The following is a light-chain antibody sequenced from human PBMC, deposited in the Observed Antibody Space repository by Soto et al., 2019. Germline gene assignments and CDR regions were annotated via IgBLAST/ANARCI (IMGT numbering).Light chain of an antibody. V-gene: IGLV2-23*01. CDR2: EGS. Sequence: QSALTQPASVSGSPGQSITISCTGTRSDVGSYNLVSWYQHHTGKAPKLMIYEGSKRPSGVSNRFSGSKSGNTASLTISGLQAEDEGDYYCCSYAGSSTLVFGGGTKLTVL. J-gene: IGLJ2*01. CDR1: RSDVGSYNL. CDR3: CSYAGSSTLV.